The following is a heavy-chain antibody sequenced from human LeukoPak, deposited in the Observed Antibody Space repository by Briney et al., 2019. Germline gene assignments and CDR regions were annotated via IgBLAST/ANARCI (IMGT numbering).Heavy chain of an antibody. CDR2: ISSSSNYI. J-gene: IGHJ4*02. D-gene: IGHD5-18*01. V-gene: IGHV3-21*01. CDR1: GFTFSSYS. CDR3: ARSLSSYGTLYFDY. Sequence: GSLRLSCAASGFTFSSYSMNWVRQAPGKGLXXXXXISSSSNYIYYADSVKGRFTISRDNAKNSLYLQMNSLRAEDTAVYHCARSLSSYGTLYFDYWGQGTLVTVSS.